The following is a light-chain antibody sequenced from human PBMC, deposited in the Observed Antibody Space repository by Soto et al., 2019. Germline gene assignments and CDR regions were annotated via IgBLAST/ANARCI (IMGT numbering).Light chain of an antibody. V-gene: IGKV3-20*01. Sequence: TPSPATLSVSPGDGVTLSCRASQGIGDTLAWYQHKPGQTPRLLIYGASSRATGIPDRFSGSGSGTDFTLTISRLEPEDFAVYYCQQYRSPPTTFAHGTKVDI. CDR1: QGIGDT. J-gene: IGKJ3*01. CDR3: QQYRSPPTT. CDR2: GAS.